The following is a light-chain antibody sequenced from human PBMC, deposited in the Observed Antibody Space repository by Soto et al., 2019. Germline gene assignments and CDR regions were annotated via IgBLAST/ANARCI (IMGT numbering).Light chain of an antibody. CDR3: QQSYSILSIT. J-gene: IGKJ5*01. CDR2: AAS. V-gene: IGKV1-39*01. CDR1: ESIARH. Sequence: DILMTQSPSSLSASVGDRVTITCRASESIARHLNWYQQKPGKAPKLLIYAASSLQNGVPSRFHGGGSGTDFTLTISNLQPEDFATYYCQQSYSILSITFGQGTRLEIK.